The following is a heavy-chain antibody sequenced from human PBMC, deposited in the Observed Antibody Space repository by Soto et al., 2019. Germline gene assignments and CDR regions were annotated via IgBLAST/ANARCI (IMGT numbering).Heavy chain of an antibody. CDR2: INPSGGST. D-gene: IGHD6-19*01. J-gene: IGHJ6*02. CDR1: GYTFTSYY. V-gene: IGHV1-46*01. Sequence: QVQLVQSGAEVKKPGASVKVSCKASGYTFTSYYMHWVRQAPGQGLEWMGIINPSGGSTSYAQKFQGRVTMTRDTSTSTVYMELSSLRSEDTAVYYCASPNTGIAVAGYYYYYGMDVWGQGTTVTVSS. CDR3: ASPNTGIAVAGYYYYYGMDV.